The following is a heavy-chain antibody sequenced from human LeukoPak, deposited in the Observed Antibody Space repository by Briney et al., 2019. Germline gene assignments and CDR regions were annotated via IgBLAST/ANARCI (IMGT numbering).Heavy chain of an antibody. Sequence: GASVKVSCRASGYTFTSYDINWVRQATGQGLEWMGWMNPNSGNTGYAQKFQGRVTMTRNTSISTAYMELSSLRSEDTAVYYCAMYSSSWTPSLGDYWGQGTLVTVSS. D-gene: IGHD6-13*01. V-gene: IGHV1-8*01. CDR2: MNPNSGNT. J-gene: IGHJ4*02. CDR3: AMYSSSWTPSLGDY. CDR1: GYTFTSYD.